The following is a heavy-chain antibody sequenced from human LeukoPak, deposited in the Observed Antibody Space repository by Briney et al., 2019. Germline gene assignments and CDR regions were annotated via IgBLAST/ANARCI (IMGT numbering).Heavy chain of an antibody. Sequence: ASVKVSCKASGYTSTSYAMHWVRQAPGQRLEWMGWINAGNGNTKHSQKFQGRVTITRDTSANTAYMEVSSLRSEDTAVYYCARGRYCSSPSCYKPTIPRFDPWGQGTLVTVSS. CDR2: INAGNGNT. CDR3: ARGRYCSSPSCYKPTIPRFDP. J-gene: IGHJ5*02. V-gene: IGHV1-3*01. D-gene: IGHD2-2*02. CDR1: GYTSTSYA.